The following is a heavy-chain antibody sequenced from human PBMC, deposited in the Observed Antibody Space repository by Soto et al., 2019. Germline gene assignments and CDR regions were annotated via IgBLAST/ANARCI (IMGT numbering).Heavy chain of an antibody. CDR3: AKDTDVAAAGYYFHY. Sequence: GGSLRLSCAASGFTFNTYAMHWVRQAPGKGLEWVSVISYDGGGKYYADSVKGQFTISRDNSKNTLYVQMNSLRADDTAVYYCAKDTDVAAAGYYFHYWGQGTLVTVSS. J-gene: IGHJ4*02. V-gene: IGHV3-30*18. CDR2: ISYDGGGK. D-gene: IGHD6-13*01. CDR1: GFTFNTYA.